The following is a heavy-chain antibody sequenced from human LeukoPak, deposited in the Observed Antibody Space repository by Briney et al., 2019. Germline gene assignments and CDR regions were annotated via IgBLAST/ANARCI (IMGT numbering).Heavy chain of an antibody. Sequence: ASVKVSGKASGGRFSRYALSWVRQAPGHRVEWVGGGNPIFGTANYAQKFPRRLTITTDESTSTAYMELSSLRSEDTAVYYSAREYSGSYFDYWGQGNLVTVSP. V-gene: IGHV1-69*05. CDR3: AREYSGSYFDY. CDR1: GGRFSRYA. CDR2: GNPIFGTA. J-gene: IGHJ4*02. D-gene: IGHD1-26*01.